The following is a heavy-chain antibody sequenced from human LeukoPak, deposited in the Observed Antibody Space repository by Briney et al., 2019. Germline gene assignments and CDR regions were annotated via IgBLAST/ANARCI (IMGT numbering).Heavy chain of an antibody. J-gene: IGHJ3*02. V-gene: IGHV3-21*01. Sequence: PGGSLRLSRAASGFTFSNYSMNWVRQAPGKGLEWVSSISSSSSYIHYADSVKGRFTIYRDNAKNSLYLQMNSLRAESTAVYYCARADDYGGNLDAFDIWGQGTMVTVSS. CDR1: GFTFSNYS. CDR3: ARADDYGGNLDAFDI. CDR2: ISSSSSYI. D-gene: IGHD4-23*01.